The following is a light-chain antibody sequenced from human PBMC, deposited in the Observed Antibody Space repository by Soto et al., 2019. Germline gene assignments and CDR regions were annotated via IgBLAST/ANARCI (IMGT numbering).Light chain of an antibody. CDR2: FAS. CDR3: QQFRSFPIT. V-gene: IGKV1D-16*01. CDR1: QDIGSH. Sequence: DIQMTQSPSSLSASVVDRVTITCRASQDIGSHLARYQQKPEKAPKSLIYFASTVQSRVPSRFSASGSGTDFTLTISSLQPEDFATYYCQQFRSFPITFGQGTRLEIK. J-gene: IGKJ5*01.